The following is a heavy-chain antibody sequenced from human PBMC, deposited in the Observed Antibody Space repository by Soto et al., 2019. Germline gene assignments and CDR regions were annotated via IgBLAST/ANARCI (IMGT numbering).Heavy chain of an antibody. V-gene: IGHV1-46*01. Sequence: ASVKVSCKASGYTFSNYYIHWIQQAPGQGLEWMGIINPSAGSTSYAQKFQDRVTMSRDTSTSTVYMQLSSLRSEDTAMYYCARARDGFDIWGQGTVVTVSS. CDR1: GYTFSNYY. J-gene: IGHJ3*02. CDR3: ARARDGFDI. CDR2: INPSAGST.